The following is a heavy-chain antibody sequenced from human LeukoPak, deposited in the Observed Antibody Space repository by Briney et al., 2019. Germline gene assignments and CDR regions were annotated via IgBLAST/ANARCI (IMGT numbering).Heavy chain of an antibody. CDR2: INSDGSST. CDR3: ARDRSYIDY. Sequence: GGSLRLSCAASGFTFSGYWMHWVRQAPGKGLVWVSGINSDGSSTTYADSVKGRFTISRDNDKNTLYLQMNRLRAEHTAVFYCARDRSYIDYWGQGTLVTVSS. CDR1: GFTFSGYW. J-gene: IGHJ4*02. V-gene: IGHV3-74*03.